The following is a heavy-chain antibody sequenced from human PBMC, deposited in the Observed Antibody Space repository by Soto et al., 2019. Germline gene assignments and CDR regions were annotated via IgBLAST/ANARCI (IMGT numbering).Heavy chain of an antibody. CDR1: GYTFTSYY. CDR2: INPSGGST. CDR3: AWVPVYRRTLDC. V-gene: IGHV1-46*01. Sequence: QVQLVQSGAEVKKPGASVKVSCKASGYTFTSYYMHWVRQAPGQGLEWMGIINPSGGSTSYAQTFLGRATISRDTSTSIVFMGRGSLRSEDTAGYYCAWVPVYRRTLDCWSQETLATLSS. D-gene: IGHD2-8*01. J-gene: IGHJ4*02.